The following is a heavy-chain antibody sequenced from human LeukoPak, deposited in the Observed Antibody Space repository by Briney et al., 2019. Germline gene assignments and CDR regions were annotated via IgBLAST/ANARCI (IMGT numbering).Heavy chain of an antibody. CDR3: TTGIAVAGIPYYFDY. J-gene: IGHJ4*02. Sequence: GATVKISCKVSGYTFTDYYMHWVQQAPGKGLEWMGLVDPEDGETIYAEKFQGRVTITADTSTDTAYMELSSLRSEDTAVYYCTTGIAVAGIPYYFDYWGQGTLVTVSS. CDR1: GYTFTDYY. V-gene: IGHV1-69-2*01. CDR2: VDPEDGET. D-gene: IGHD6-19*01.